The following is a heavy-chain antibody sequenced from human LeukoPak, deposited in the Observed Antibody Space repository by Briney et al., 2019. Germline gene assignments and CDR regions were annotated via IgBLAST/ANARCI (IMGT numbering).Heavy chain of an antibody. D-gene: IGHD3-10*01. V-gene: IGHV4-39*01. CDR3: ARVGLAMVPDY. J-gene: IGHJ4*02. CDR1: GGSISSSSYY. Sequence: SETLSLTCTVSGGSISSSSYYWGWIRQPPGKGPEWIGSIYYSGSTYYNPSLKSRVTISVDTSKNQFSLKLSSVTAADTAVYYCARVGLAMVPDYWGQGTLVTVSS. CDR2: IYYSGST.